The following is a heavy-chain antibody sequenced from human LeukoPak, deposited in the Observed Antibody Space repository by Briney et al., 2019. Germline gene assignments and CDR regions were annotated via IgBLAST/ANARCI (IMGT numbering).Heavy chain of an antibody. CDR1: GGSISSSTYY. Sequence: PSETLSLTCTVSGGSISSSTYYWGWIRQPPGKGLEWIGGIYYSGSTYYNPSLKSRVTISVDTSKNQFSLKLSSVTAADTAVYFCARPTFSGYYSGPFDIWGQGTIVTVSS. V-gene: IGHV4-39*01. D-gene: IGHD3-22*01. CDR2: IYYSGST. J-gene: IGHJ3*02. CDR3: ARPTFSGYYSGPFDI.